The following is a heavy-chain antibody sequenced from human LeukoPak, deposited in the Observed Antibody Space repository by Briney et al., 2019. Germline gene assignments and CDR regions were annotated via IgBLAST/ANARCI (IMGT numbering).Heavy chain of an antibody. J-gene: IGHJ4*02. Sequence: GRSLRLSCAASGFTFSSYAMHWVRQAPGKGLEWVAVISYDGSNKYYADSVKGRFTISRDNSKNTLYLQMNSLRAEGTAVYYCARDRGRYYYGSGSYSGPDYWGQGTLVTVSS. CDR3: ARDRGRYYYGSGSYSGPDY. CDR2: ISYDGSNK. CDR1: GFTFSSYA. V-gene: IGHV3-30*04. D-gene: IGHD3-10*01.